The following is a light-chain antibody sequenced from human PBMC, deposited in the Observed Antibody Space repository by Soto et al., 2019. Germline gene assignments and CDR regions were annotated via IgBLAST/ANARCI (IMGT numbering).Light chain of an antibody. CDR1: SSDVGGYNF. CDR2: EVT. V-gene: IGLV2-8*01. Sequence: QSALTQPPSASGSPRQSVTISCTGTSSDVGGYNFVSWYQQHPGKAPKLMIYEVTKRPSGVPDRFSGSKSGNTASLTVSGLQAEDEADYYCTSYAGSNIPVVFGGGTKLTVL. J-gene: IGLJ2*01. CDR3: TSYAGSNIPVV.